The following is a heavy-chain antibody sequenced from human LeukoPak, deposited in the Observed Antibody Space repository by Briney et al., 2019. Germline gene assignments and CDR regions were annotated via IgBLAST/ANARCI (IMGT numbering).Heavy chain of an antibody. CDR2: INPNSGGT. CDR1: GYTFTSYY. Sequence: ASVKVSCKASGYTFTSYYMHWVRQAPGQGLEWMGWINPNSGGTNYAQKFQGRVTMTRDTSISTAYMELSRLRSDDTAVYYCARDRPGAARYYYYMDVWGKGTTVTVSS. D-gene: IGHD6-6*01. V-gene: IGHV1-2*02. CDR3: ARDRPGAARYYYYMDV. J-gene: IGHJ6*03.